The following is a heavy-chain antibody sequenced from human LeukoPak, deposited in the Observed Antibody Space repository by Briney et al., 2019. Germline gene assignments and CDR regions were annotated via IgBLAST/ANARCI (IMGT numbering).Heavy chain of an antibody. V-gene: IGHV1-2*02. Sequence: GASVKVSCKASGYTFTGYYMHWVRQAPGQGLEWMGWINPNSGGTNYAQKFQGRVTMTRDTSISTAYMELSRLRSDDTAVYYCARSLRYYYDSSGYHGGFDYWGQGTLVTVSS. CDR1: GYTFTGYY. D-gene: IGHD3-22*01. J-gene: IGHJ4*02. CDR3: ARSLRYYYDSSGYHGGFDY. CDR2: INPNSGGT.